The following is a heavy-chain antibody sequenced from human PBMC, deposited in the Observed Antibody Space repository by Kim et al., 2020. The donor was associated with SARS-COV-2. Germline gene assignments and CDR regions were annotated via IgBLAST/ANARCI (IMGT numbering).Heavy chain of an antibody. D-gene: IGHD6-6*01. V-gene: IGHV3-23*01. J-gene: IGHJ4*01. CDR3: AKDLLGRSSSGYVFDY. CDR2: LSGSTANT. Sequence: GGSLRLSCAGSGFNFSTSAMSWVRQAPGKGLEWVSSLSGSTANTYYADSVKGRFTISRDNSKDTLYLQMSSLRADDTAVYYCAKDLLGRSSSGYVFDYWG. CDR1: GFNFSTSA.